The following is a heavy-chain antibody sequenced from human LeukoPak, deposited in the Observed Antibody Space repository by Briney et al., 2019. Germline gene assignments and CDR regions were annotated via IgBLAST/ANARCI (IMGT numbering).Heavy chain of an antibody. CDR3: ASLRSLMTLAGLDS. CDR1: GGSISSSNYY. D-gene: IGHD6-19*01. J-gene: IGHJ4*02. V-gene: IGHV4-39*01. Sequence: SETLSLTCTVSGGSISSSNYYWGWIRQPPGKGLEWIVSRYYSGSTFYNPSLKSRVTISVDTSKNQFSLRLSSVTAADTAVYYCASLRSLMTLAGLDSWGQGTLVTVSS. CDR2: RYYSGST.